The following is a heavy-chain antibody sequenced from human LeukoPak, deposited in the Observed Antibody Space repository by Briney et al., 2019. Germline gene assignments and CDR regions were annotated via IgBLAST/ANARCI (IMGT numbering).Heavy chain of an antibody. V-gene: IGHV4-4*07. CDR3: ATDPIVGATRGAFDI. CDR1: GGSISSYY. CDR2: IYTSGST. Sequence: SETLSLTCTVSGGSISSYYWSWIRQPAGKGLEWIGRIYTSGSTNYNPSLKSRVTMSVDTSKNQFSLKLSSVTAADTAVYYCATDPIVGATRGAFDIWGQGTMVTVSP. J-gene: IGHJ3*02. D-gene: IGHD1-26*01.